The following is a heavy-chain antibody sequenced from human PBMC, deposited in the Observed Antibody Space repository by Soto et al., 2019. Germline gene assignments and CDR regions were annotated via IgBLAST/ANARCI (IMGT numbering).Heavy chain of an antibody. V-gene: IGHV4-31*03. Sequence: QVQLQESGPGLVKPSQTLSLTCTVSGGSISSGGYYWSWIRQHPGKGLEWIGYIYYSGSTYYNPSLTRRVTIPVDTSKNQFSLKLSSVTAADTAVYYCARERGYYGSGSYRRSYYYGMDVWGQGTTVTVSS. CDR3: ARERGYYGSGSYRRSYYYGMDV. CDR2: IYYSGST. CDR1: GGSISSGGYY. D-gene: IGHD3-10*01. J-gene: IGHJ6*02.